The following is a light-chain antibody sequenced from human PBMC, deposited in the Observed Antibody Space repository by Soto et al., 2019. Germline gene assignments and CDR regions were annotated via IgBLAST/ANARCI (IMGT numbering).Light chain of an antibody. Sequence: EIVLTQSPATLSLSPGERAILSCRASQSVSNFLAWYQQKPGQAPRLLIFDVSTRATGVPPRFSGSGSGTDFTLTIIGLEPEDSEISYCQQRSNWPLTFGGGTKVDIK. V-gene: IGKV3-11*01. CDR2: DVS. CDR1: QSVSNF. J-gene: IGKJ4*01. CDR3: QQRSNWPLT.